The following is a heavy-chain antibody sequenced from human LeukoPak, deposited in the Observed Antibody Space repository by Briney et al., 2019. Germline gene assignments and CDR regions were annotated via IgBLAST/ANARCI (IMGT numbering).Heavy chain of an antibody. CDR1: GFTFSTYS. V-gene: IGHV3-48*01. Sequence: GGSLRLSCAASGFTFSTYSMNWVRQAPGKGLEWISYITSTSRTTHYADSVKGRFTISRDNSKNTLYLQMNSLRAEDTAVYYCARVGNGLLDYWGQGTLVTVSS. J-gene: IGHJ4*02. CDR3: ARVGNGLLDY. D-gene: IGHD1-26*01. CDR2: ITSTSRTT.